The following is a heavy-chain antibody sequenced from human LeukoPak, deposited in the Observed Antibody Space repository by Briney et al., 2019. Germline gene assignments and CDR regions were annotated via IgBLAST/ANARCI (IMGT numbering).Heavy chain of an antibody. J-gene: IGHJ5*02. CDR1: GGSIISDIFY. Sequence: SETLSLTCTVSGGSIISDIFYWNWIRQHLGKGLEWIGSIHNSRGTSYNPSLESRLTISVDTSENQFFLKMSYVTAADTAMYYCGKVGGNSNSWGQGTLVTVSS. D-gene: IGHD4-23*01. CDR2: IHNSRGT. V-gene: IGHV4-31*03. CDR3: GKVGGNSNS.